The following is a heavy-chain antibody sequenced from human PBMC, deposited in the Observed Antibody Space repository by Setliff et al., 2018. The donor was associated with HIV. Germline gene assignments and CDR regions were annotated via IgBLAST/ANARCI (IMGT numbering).Heavy chain of an antibody. CDR1: GYTFTSYD. CDR3: VTSYSLPLVGHFEF. J-gene: IGHJ4*02. Sequence: ASVKVSCKASGYTFTSYDINWVRQATGQGLEWMGWTNNGDTTYVERIQGRITMTTDTSTSTAYMELTSLRSEDTAVYYCVTSYSLPLVGHFEFWGQGTLVTVSS. V-gene: IGHV1-18*01. D-gene: IGHD1-26*01. CDR2: TNNGDT.